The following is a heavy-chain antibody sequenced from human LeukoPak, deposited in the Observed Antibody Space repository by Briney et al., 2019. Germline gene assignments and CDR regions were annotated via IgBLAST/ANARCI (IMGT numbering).Heavy chain of an antibody. CDR1: GFTFSSYW. Sequence: GGSLRLSCAASGFTFSSYWMSWVRQAPGKGLEWVANIKQDGSEKYYVDSVKGRFTISRDNAKNSLYLQMNSLRAEDTAVYYCARGGVVPAAILEGLYYYYYMDVWGKGTTVTVSS. V-gene: IGHV3-7*01. J-gene: IGHJ6*03. CDR3: ARGGVVPAAILEGLYYYYYMDV. CDR2: IKQDGSEK. D-gene: IGHD2-2*02.